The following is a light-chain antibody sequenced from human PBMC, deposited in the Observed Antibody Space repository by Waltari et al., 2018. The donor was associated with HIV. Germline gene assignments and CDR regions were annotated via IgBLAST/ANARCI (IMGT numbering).Light chain of an antibody. J-gene: IGLJ2*01. CDR2: SST. CDR3: MLFFRTSYL. CDR1: TGPVGNGHY. Sequence: QTVVTQEPSLTVSPGGTITLTCSSATGPVGNGHYVNWFQQKPGQPPRPLIYSSTRRHPLTPECFSGSLVGDRAALTLSNVWPEDQADYYCMLFFRTSYLFGGGTKVTVL. V-gene: IGLV7-43*01.